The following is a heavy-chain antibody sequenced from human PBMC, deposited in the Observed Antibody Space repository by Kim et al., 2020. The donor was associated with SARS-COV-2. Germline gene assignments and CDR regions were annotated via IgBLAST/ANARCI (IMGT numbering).Heavy chain of an antibody. D-gene: IGHD1-26*01. CDR2: ISSSSSTI. J-gene: IGHJ3*02. V-gene: IGHV3-48*02. CDR1: GFTFSSYS. CDR3: AREGSVGATGAFDI. Sequence: GGSLRLSCAASGFTFSSYSMNWVRQAPGKGLEWVSYISSSSSTIYYADSVKGRFTISRDNAKNSLYLQMNSLRDEDTAVYYCAREGSVGATGAFDIWGQGTMVTVSS.